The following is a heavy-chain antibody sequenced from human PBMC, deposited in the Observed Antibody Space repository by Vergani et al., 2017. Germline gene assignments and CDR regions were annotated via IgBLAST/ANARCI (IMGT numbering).Heavy chain of an antibody. D-gene: IGHD2-21*02. Sequence: QVQLQESGPRLVRPSQTLSLTCTVSGGSINTGAYYWSWIRQPAGKGLEWIGRVYTSGMTNYNPSLKSRVTILVDTSTSTAYMELTSLRSQDTAVYYCARDPRGYGGDPEDYYYGMDVWGQGTTVTVSS. CDR2: VYTSGMT. V-gene: IGHV4-61*02. J-gene: IGHJ6*02. CDR1: GGSINTGAYY. CDR3: ARDPRGYGGDPEDYYYGMDV.